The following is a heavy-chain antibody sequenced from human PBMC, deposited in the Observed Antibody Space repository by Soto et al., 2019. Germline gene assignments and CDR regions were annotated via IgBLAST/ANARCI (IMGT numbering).Heavy chain of an antibody. CDR3: ARGQEGIVATH. V-gene: IGHV4-34*01. D-gene: IGHD5-12*01. CDR2: VKDGGST. CDR1: GGSLTGYY. Sequence: SETLSLTCTVNGGSLTGYYWSWIRQPPGKVLEWIGEVKDGGSTNYSPSLRGRVSISADTSKNHFSLRLNSVTAADTAVYFCARGQEGIVATHWDQGALVTVSS. J-gene: IGHJ4*02.